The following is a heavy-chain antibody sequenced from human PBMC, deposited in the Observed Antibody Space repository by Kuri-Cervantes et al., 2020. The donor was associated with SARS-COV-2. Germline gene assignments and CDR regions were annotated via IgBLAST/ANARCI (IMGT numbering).Heavy chain of an antibody. Sequence: SETLSLTCAVYGGSFSGYYWSWIRQPPGKGLEWIGEINHSGSTNYNPSLKSRVTISVDTSKNQFSLKLSSVTAADTAVYYCARVGIVVVPAAEATFDYWGQGTLVTVSS. J-gene: IGHJ4*02. CDR3: ARVGIVVVPAAEATFDY. D-gene: IGHD2-2*03. CDR2: INHSGST. CDR1: GGSFSGYY. V-gene: IGHV4-34*01.